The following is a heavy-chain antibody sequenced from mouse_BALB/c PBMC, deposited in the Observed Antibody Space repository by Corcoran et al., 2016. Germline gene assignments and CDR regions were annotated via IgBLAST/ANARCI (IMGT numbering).Heavy chain of an antibody. CDR3: ARTYGSSSYWYFDV. Sequence: QIQLVQSEPELKKPRETVKISCKASGYTFTDYGMNWVKQAPGKGLKWMGWINTYTGEPTYADDFKGRFAFSLETSASTAYLQINNLKNEDMATYCGARTYGSSSYWYFDVWGAGTTVTVS. J-gene: IGHJ1*01. CDR1: GYTFTDYG. V-gene: IGHV9-1*02. D-gene: IGHD1-1*01. CDR2: INTYTGEP.